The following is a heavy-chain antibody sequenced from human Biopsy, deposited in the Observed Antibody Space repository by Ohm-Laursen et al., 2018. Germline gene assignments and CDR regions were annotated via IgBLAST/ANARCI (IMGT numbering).Heavy chain of an antibody. Sequence: GASVKVSCKASGGPSINYAFSWVRQAPGQGLEWVGRIVPVLGHLNYAQRFQGRVSITADKSTSYVFMELSRLTSGDTAVYYCAADADGYYTEFDYWGPGTLVTVSS. J-gene: IGHJ4*02. CDR3: AADADGYYTEFDY. D-gene: IGHD3-3*01. CDR1: GGPSINYA. CDR2: IVPVLGHL. V-gene: IGHV1-69*04.